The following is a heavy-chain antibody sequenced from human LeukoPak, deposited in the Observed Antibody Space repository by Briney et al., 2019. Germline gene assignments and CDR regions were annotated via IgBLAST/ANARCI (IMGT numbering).Heavy chain of an antibody. CDR3: AATSSGPTGRSFDY. V-gene: IGHV4-59*08. D-gene: IGHD3-22*01. CDR2: IYYSGST. Sequence: PSETLSLTCTVSGGSISSYYWSWIRQPPEKGLEWIGYIYYSGSTNYNPSLKSRVTISVDTSKNQFSLKLSSVTAADTAVYYCAATSSGPTGRSFDYWGQGTLVTVSS. J-gene: IGHJ4*02. CDR1: GGSISSYY.